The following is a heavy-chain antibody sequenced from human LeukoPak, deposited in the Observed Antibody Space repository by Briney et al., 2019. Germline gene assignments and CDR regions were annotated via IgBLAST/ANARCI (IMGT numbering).Heavy chain of an antibody. CDR3: AAEYSGYRAFDY. D-gene: IGHD5-12*01. Sequence: ASVKVSCKASGYTFTGYYMHWVRQAPGQGLEWMGWINPNSGGTNYAQKFQGRVTMTRDTSISTAYMELSRLRSDDTAVYHCAAEYSGYRAFDYWGQGTLVTVSS. V-gene: IGHV1-2*02. CDR2: INPNSGGT. CDR1: GYTFTGYY. J-gene: IGHJ4*02.